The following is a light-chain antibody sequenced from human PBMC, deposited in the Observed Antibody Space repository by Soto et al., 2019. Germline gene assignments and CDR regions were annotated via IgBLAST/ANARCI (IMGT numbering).Light chain of an antibody. CDR1: QSVSSSY. CDR2: GAS. J-gene: IGKJ1*01. CDR3: QQYGSSPTCT. V-gene: IGKV3-20*01. Sequence: EIVLTQSPGTLSLSPGERATLSCRASQSVSSSYLAWYQQKPGQAPRLLIYGASSRATGIPDRFSGSGSGTDFTLTISRLEPEDFAVYYCQQYGSSPTCTFGQGTKVDSK.